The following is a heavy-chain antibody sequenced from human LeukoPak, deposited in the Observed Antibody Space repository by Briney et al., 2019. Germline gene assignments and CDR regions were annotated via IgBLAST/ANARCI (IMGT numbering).Heavy chain of an antibody. J-gene: IGHJ4*02. CDR1: GFTFSRYW. D-gene: IGHD6-19*01. CDR3: ARGWYNFDY. Sequence: GGSLRLSCAASGFTFSRYWMRWVRQAPGKGLEGVANIKNDGSEEYYVDSVKGRFTISRDNARNSLFLQMNSLTVEDTAVYYCARGWYNFDYWGQGTRVTVSS. V-gene: IGHV3-7*03. CDR2: IKNDGSEE.